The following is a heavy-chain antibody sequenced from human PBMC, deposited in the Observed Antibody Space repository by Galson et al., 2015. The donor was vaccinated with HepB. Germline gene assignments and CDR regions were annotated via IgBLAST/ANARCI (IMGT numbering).Heavy chain of an antibody. J-gene: IGHJ4*02. V-gene: IGHV3-30*03. CDR1: SFTFSIYA. CDR3: ARGLGLGYFDY. D-gene: IGHD5/OR15-5a*01. Sequence: SLRLSCAASSFTFSIYAMHWVRQAPGKGLEWVGLISFDGNNENYVDSVKGRFTISRDNSNNTMFLQMNSLKPEDTAVYYCARGLGLGYFDYWGQGILVTVSS. CDR2: ISFDGNNE.